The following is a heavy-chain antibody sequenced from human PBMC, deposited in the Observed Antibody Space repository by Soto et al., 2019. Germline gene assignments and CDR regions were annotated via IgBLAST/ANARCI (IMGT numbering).Heavy chain of an antibody. J-gene: IGHJ6*02. CDR1: GYTFTSSG. CDR2: ISAHTGSS. CDR3: ALSGYVFYYYGMDV. V-gene: IGHV1-2*02. Sequence: ASVKVSCKASGYTFTSSGMSWVRQAPGQGLEWMGWISAHTGSSEYAQKFQGRVTMTRDTSISTAYMELSRLRSDDTAVYYCALSGYVFYYYGMDVWGQGTTVTVSS. D-gene: IGHD5-12*01.